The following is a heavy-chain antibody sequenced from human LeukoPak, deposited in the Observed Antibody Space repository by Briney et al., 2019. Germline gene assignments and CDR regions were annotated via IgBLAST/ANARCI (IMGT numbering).Heavy chain of an antibody. CDR3: AILGIAAAGTSY. CDR1: GYTFTTYY. V-gene: IGHV1-3*01. J-gene: IGHJ4*02. D-gene: IGHD6-13*01. Sequence: EASVKVSCKASGYTFTTYYMHWVRQALGQRPEWMGWIDAGNDNTKYSQKFQGRVTISRDTSISTAYMELSRLRSDDTAVYYCAILGIAAAGTSYWGQGTLVTVSS. CDR2: IDAGNDNT.